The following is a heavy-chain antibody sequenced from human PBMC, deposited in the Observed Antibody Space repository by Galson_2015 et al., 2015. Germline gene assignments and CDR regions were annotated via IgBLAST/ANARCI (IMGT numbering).Heavy chain of an antibody. CDR2: IKQDGSEK. CDR1: GFTFSSYW. Sequence: SLRLSCAASGFTFSSYWMSWVRQAPGKGLEWVANIKQDGSEKYYVDSVKGRFTISRDNAKNSLYLQMNSLRAEDTAVYYCARARGPMVQGVIDLSYWGQGTLVTVSS. V-gene: IGHV3-7*01. D-gene: IGHD3-10*01. J-gene: IGHJ4*02. CDR3: ARARGPMVQGVIDLSY.